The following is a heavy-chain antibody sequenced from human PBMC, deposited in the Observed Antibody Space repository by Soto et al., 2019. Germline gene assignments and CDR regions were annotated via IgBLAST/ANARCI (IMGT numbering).Heavy chain of an antibody. Sequence: GGSLRLSCAASGFIFSSYTMHWVRQAPGKGLEWVGVITYDGSNQYYADSVKGRFTISRDNSRNMLFLQMNSLRPDDTAVYYCARAPSGSYLEFDYWGQGTLVTVSS. CDR1: GFIFSSYT. J-gene: IGHJ4*02. D-gene: IGHD1-26*01. CDR2: ITYDGSNQ. V-gene: IGHV3-30-3*01. CDR3: ARAPSGSYLEFDY.